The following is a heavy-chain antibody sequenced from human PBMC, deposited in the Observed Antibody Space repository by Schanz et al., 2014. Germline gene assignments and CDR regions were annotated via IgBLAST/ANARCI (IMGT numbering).Heavy chain of an antibody. V-gene: IGHV3-33*01. CDR1: GFIFRSFG. Sequence: MQLVESGGGVVQPGKSLRLSCATSGFIFRSFGIHWVRQAPGKGLEWVAVIWSDGTNEYYADSVKGRFTISRDSSKYSVYLQMNSLRADDTAVYYCAREPYFFDYMDAWGNGTTVTVS. CDR2: IWSDGTNE. CDR3: AREPYFFDYMDA. D-gene: IGHD2-21*01. J-gene: IGHJ6*03.